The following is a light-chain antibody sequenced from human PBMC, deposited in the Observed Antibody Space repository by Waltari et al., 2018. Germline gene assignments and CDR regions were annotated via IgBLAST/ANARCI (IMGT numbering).Light chain of an antibody. CDR3: QQYDDFPPYT. CDR1: RDIKNH. V-gene: IGKV1-33*01. J-gene: IGKJ2*01. Sequence: DIQMTQSPSSLSDSVGDRVTISCQASRDIKNHLTWYQQKQVKAPNLLIYDSSNFEIGVPSRVSGRGSGTQFTFTISSLQPEDVATYYCQQYDDFPPYTFGQGTKVEI. CDR2: DSS.